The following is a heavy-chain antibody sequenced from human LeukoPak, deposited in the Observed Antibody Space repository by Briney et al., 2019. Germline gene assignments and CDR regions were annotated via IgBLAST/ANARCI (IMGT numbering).Heavy chain of an antibody. CDR2: LSYDGSNQ. Sequence: PGGSLRLSCAPSGFTFYTYAIHWVRQAPGKGLEWVAVLSYDGSNQYYADSVKGRFTISRDNSKNTLYVQMNNLRAEDTAVYYCARDGSSSWSPYYFDYWGQGTLVTVSS. J-gene: IGHJ4*02. CDR3: ARDGSSSWSPYYFDY. D-gene: IGHD6-13*01. CDR1: GFTFYTYA. V-gene: IGHV3-30-3*01.